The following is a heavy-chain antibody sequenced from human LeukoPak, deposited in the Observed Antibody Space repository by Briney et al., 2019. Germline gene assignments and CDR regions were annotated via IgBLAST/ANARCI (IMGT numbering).Heavy chain of an antibody. Sequence: SETLSLTSTVSGGSISSGSYYWSWIRQPAGKGLEWIGRIYTSGSTNYNPSLKSRVTISVDTSKNQFSLKLSSVTAADTAVYYCARGGGTDESFQHWGQGTLVTVSS. V-gene: IGHV4-61*02. CDR2: IYTSGST. J-gene: IGHJ1*01. CDR1: GGSISSGSYY. CDR3: ARGGGTDESFQH.